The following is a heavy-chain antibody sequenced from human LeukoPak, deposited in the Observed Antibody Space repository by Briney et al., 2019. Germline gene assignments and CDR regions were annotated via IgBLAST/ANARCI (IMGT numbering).Heavy chain of an antibody. J-gene: IGHJ4*02. CDR2: ISYDGSNK. D-gene: IGHD3-22*01. V-gene: IGHV3-30*18. CDR1: GFTFSSYG. CDR3: AKESYFDSSGYFDS. Sequence: GGSLRLSCVASGFTFSSYGIHWVRQAPGKGLEWVALISYDGSNKNYGDSVKGRFTISRDNSKNTLYLQMNTLRAEDTAIYYCAKESYFDSSGYFDSWGQGTLVTVSS.